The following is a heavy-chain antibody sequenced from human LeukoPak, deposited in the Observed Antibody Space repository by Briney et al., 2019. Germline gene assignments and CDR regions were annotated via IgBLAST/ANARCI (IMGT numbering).Heavy chain of an antibody. CDR2: IKQDGSEK. J-gene: IGHJ5*02. CDR1: GFTFSSYW. V-gene: IGHV3-7*03. Sequence: PGGSLRLSCAASGFTFSSYWMSRVRQAPGKGLEWVANIKQDGSEKYYVDSVKGRFTISRDNAKNSLYLQMNSLRSEDTAVYYCARLAAAGTRPFDPWGQGTLVTVSS. CDR3: ARLAAAGTRPFDP. D-gene: IGHD6-13*01.